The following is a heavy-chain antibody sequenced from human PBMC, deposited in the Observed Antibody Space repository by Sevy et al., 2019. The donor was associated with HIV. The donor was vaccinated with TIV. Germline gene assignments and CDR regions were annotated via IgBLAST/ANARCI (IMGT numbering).Heavy chain of an antibody. J-gene: IGHJ4*02. Sequence: GGSLRLSYAASEFTFSNYATNWVRQAPGKGLEWVSAISGSGGTTYYADSVKGRFTISRDNSKNTLYLQMSSLRAEDTAVYYCAKASTIAAAGGLFDCWGQGTLVTVSS. CDR2: ISGSGGTT. V-gene: IGHV3-23*01. CDR1: EFTFSNYA. D-gene: IGHD6-13*01. CDR3: AKASTIAAAGGLFDC.